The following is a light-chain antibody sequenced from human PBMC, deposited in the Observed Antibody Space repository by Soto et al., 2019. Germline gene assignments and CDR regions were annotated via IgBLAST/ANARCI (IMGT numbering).Light chain of an antibody. CDR2: DAS. J-gene: IGKJ4*01. V-gene: IGKV3-11*01. Sequence: EIVLTQSPATLSLSPGEIATLSCRARQSISSNLGWYQQKPGQAPRLLIYDASNRATGIPARFSGSGSGTDFTLTISGLEPEDFAVYYCQHRPEWPPGATFGGGTKVEI. CDR3: QHRPEWPPGAT. CDR1: QSISSN.